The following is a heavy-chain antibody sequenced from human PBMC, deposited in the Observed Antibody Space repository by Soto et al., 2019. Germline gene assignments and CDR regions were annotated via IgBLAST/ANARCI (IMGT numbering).Heavy chain of an antibody. D-gene: IGHD3-10*01. CDR1: GGSISSYY. J-gene: IGHJ6*03. Sequence: SETLSLTCTVSGGSISSYYWSWIRQPPGKGLEWIGYIYYTGSTNYNPSLKSRVTISVDTSKNQFSLKLSSVTAADTAVYYCARGLNYYGSGSYFTYYYYMDVWGKGTTVTVSS. CDR2: IYYTGST. V-gene: IGHV4-59*01. CDR3: ARGLNYYGSGSYFTYYYYMDV.